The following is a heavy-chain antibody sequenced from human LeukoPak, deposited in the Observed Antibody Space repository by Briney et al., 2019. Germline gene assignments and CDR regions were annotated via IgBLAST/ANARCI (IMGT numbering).Heavy chain of an antibody. CDR3: AGYSGFDWRNYFDY. CDR1: GGSISSSSYY. Sequence: PSETLSLTCTVSGGSISSSSYYWGWIRQPPGKGLEWIGSIYYSGSTYYNPSLKSRVTISVDSSSNQFSLRLSSMTAADTAVYYCAGYSGFDWRNYFDYWGQGFLVTVSS. D-gene: IGHD5-12*01. V-gene: IGHV4-39*01. J-gene: IGHJ4*02. CDR2: IYYSGST.